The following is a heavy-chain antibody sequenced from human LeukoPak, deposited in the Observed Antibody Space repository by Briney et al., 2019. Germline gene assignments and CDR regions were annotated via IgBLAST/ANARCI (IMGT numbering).Heavy chain of an antibody. CDR2: IRGSGTTI. J-gene: IGHJ4*02. CDR3: ARAAGDYVRFDY. Sequence: GGSLRLSCAGSGFTFSGYEMNWVRQAPGKWLEWVSYIRGSGTTISYADSVKGRFTISRDNAKNSLYLQMNSLRGEDTAIYYCARAAGDYVRFDYWGQGTLVTVSS. V-gene: IGHV3-48*03. D-gene: IGHD4-17*01. CDR1: GFTFSGYE.